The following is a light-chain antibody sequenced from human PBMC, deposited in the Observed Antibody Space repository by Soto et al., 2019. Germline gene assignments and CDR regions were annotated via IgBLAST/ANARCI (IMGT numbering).Light chain of an antibody. CDR1: SSDVGGYNY. CDR3: CSFAGGGNPVL. J-gene: IGLJ2*01. CDR2: EVT. V-gene: IGLV2-8*01. Sequence: QSALTQPPSASGSLGQSVTISCPGTSSDVGGYNYVSWHQQHPGKAPKVMIYEVTKRPPGVPDRFSGSKSGNTASLTVSGLQAEDGADYYCCSFAGGGNPVLLGVGTKLTVL.